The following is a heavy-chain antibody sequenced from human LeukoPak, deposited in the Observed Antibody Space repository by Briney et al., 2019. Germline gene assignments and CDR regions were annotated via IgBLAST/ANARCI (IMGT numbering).Heavy chain of an antibody. D-gene: IGHD3-10*01. Sequence: GGSLRLSCAASGFTLSSYTMSWVRQAPGKGLEWVSGISGSGGSTYYADSVKGRFTISRDNSQNTLYLQMNSLRAEDTAVYYCAKDSTYYYGSGSYSPLFDYWGQGTLVTVSS. J-gene: IGHJ4*02. V-gene: IGHV3-23*01. CDR1: GFTLSSYT. CDR3: AKDSTYYYGSGSYSPLFDY. CDR2: ISGSGGST.